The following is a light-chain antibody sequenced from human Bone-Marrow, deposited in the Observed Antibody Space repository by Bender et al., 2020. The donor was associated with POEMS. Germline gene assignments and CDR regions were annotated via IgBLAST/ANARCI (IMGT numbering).Light chain of an antibody. CDR2: KND. Sequence: QSVLTQPPSASGTPGQRVTISCSGGSSNIGVNFVYWYQHIPGTAPKILIYKNDQRASGVPDRFSASKSDTSASLAISGLRSEDEADYYCVVWDDSLSGRVFGGGTKLTVL. V-gene: IGLV1-47*01. CDR3: VVWDDSLSGRV. J-gene: IGLJ3*02. CDR1: SSNIGVNF.